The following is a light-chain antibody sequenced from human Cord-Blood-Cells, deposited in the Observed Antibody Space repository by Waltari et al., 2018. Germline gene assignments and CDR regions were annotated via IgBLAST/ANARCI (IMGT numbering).Light chain of an antibody. V-gene: IGLV2-23*01. CDR2: EGS. J-gene: IGLJ1*01. Sequence: ALIQPPSVSGPPGRPITIPGTGTRSVVGSYNLFSWYQQPPGKAPKLRIYEGSKRPSGVSNRFAGSKAGNTASLTISGLQAEDEADYYCCSYAGSSTYVFGTGTKVTVL. CDR1: RSVVGSYNL. CDR3: CSYAGSSTYV.